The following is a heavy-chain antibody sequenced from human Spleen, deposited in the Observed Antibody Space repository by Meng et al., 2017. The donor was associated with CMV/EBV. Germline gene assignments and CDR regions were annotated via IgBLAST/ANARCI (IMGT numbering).Heavy chain of an antibody. D-gene: IGHD1-26*01. CDR1: GFTFSSYS. J-gene: IGHJ4*02. CDR3: ARGSGPEWELMYYFDY. CDR2: ISSSSSYI. V-gene: IGHV3-21*01. Sequence: GESLKISCAASGFTFSSYSMNWVRQAPGKGLEWVSSISSSSSYIYYADSVKGRFTISRDNAKNSLYLQMNSLRAEDTAVYYCARGSGPEWELMYYFDYWGQGTLVTVSS.